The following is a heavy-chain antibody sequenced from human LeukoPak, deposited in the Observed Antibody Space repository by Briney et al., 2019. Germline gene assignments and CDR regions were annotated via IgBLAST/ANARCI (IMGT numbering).Heavy chain of an antibody. D-gene: IGHD3-9*01. CDR3: ASTSYYDILTGYSTRNWFDP. J-gene: IGHJ5*02. V-gene: IGHV4-34*01. Sequence: SETLSLTCAVYGGSFSGYYWSWIRKPPGKGLEWIGEINHSGSTNYNPSLKSRVTISVDTSKNQFSLKLSSVTAADTAVYYCASTSYYDILTGYSTRNWFDPWGQGTLVTVSS. CDR1: GGSFSGYY. CDR2: INHSGST.